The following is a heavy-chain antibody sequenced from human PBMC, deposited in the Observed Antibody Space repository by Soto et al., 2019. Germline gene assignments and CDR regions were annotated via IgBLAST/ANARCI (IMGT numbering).Heavy chain of an antibody. CDR1: GGTFSSYA. Sequence: SVKVSCKASGGTFSSYAISWVRQAPGQGLEWMGGIIPIFGTANYAQKFQGRVTITADESTSTAYMELSSLRFEDTAVFYCAREGVVVVPAAINGPFDYWGQGTLVTVSS. CDR2: IIPIFGTA. CDR3: AREGVVVVPAAINGPFDY. V-gene: IGHV1-69*13. J-gene: IGHJ4*02. D-gene: IGHD2-2*02.